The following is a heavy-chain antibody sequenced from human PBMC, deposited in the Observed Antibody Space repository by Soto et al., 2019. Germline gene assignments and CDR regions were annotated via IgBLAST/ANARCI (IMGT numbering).Heavy chain of an antibody. J-gene: IGHJ4*02. CDR2: IYYSGST. V-gene: IGHV4-39*01. CDR1: GGSISSSSYY. D-gene: IGHD2-2*01. Sequence: QLQLQESGPGLVKPSETLSLTCTVSGGSISSSSYYWGWIRQPPGKGLEWIGSIYYSGSTYYNPSLKSRVTISVDTSKNQFSLKLSSVTAADTAVYYCARLHDIVVVPAAIIRPGRVYYFYYWGQGTLVTVSS. CDR3: ARLHDIVVVPAAIIRPGRVYYFYY.